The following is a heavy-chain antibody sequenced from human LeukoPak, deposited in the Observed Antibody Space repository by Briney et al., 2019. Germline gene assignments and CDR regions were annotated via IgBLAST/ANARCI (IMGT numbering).Heavy chain of an antibody. CDR3: AREEALYGMDV. V-gene: IGHV1-46*01. J-gene: IGHJ6*02. CDR2: INPSGGSA. CDR1: GYTFTSYY. Sequence: GASVKVSCKASGYTFTSYYMHWVRQAPGQGLEWMGIINPSGGSASYAQKFQGRVTMTRDTSTSTVYMELSSLRSEDTAVYYCAREEALYGMDVWGQGTTVTVSS.